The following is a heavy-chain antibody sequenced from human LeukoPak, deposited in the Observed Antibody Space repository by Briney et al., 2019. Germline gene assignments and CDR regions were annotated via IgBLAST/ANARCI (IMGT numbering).Heavy chain of an antibody. CDR3: ARLGYGSGTPYYYFYMDD. Sequence: SETLSLTCTVPDGSISGYYWSWIRQPPGKGVEWIGYINYSGGTNYNPSLRSRVSFSRDTYKNQFSLKLRSVTAADTAVYFCARLGYGSGTPYYYFYMDDWGTGTTVTVSS. D-gene: IGHD3-10*01. J-gene: IGHJ6*03. V-gene: IGHV4-59*13. CDR1: DGSISGYY. CDR2: INYSGGT.